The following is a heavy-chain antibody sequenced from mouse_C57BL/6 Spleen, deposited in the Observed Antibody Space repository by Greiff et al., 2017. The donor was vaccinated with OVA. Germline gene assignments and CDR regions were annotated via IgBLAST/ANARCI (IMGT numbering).Heavy chain of an antibody. Sequence: QVQLQQPGAELVRPGSSVKLSCKASGYTFTSYWMHWVKQRPIQGLEWIGNIDPSDSETHYNQKFKDKATLTVDKSSSTAYMQLSSLTSEDSAGDYCARRGLLAIDYWGQGTTVTVSS. D-gene: IGHD2-13*01. CDR1: GYTFTSYW. J-gene: IGHJ4*01. V-gene: IGHV1-52*01. CDR2: IDPSDSET. CDR3: ARRGLLAIDY.